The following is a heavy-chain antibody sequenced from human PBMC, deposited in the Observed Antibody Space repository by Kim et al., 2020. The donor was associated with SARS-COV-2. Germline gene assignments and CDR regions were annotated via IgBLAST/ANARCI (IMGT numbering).Heavy chain of an antibody. Sequence: SETLSLTCAVYGGSFSGYYWSWIRQPPGKGLEWIGEINHSGSTNYNPSLKSRVTISVDTSKNQFSLKLSSVTAADTAVYYCARVVELLYRYYYYGMDVWGQGTTVTVSS. J-gene: IGHJ6*02. V-gene: IGHV4-34*01. D-gene: IGHD3-10*01. CDR3: ARVVELLYRYYYYGMDV. CDR2: INHSGST. CDR1: GGSFSGYY.